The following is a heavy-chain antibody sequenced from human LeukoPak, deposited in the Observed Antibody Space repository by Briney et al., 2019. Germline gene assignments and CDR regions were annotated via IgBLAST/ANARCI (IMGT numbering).Heavy chain of an antibody. J-gene: IGHJ4*02. CDR3: ALGHCINGVCYGLDY. CDR1: GGSIRSYY. Sequence: SETLSLTCTVSGGSIRSYYWSWIRQPPGKGLEWIGYIYYSGNTMYNPSLKSRVTISVDMSRNQFSLKLSSVTTADTAVYYCALGHCINGVCYGLDYWGQGTLVTVSS. V-gene: IGHV4-59*03. D-gene: IGHD2-8*01. CDR2: IYYSGNT.